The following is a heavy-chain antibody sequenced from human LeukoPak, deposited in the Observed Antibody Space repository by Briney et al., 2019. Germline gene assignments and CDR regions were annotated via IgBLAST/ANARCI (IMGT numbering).Heavy chain of an antibody. CDR3: ARDSSNKRYCSGGSCHKAFDY. CDR1: GFTFSSYS. D-gene: IGHD2-15*01. CDR2: ISSSSSTI. J-gene: IGHJ4*02. V-gene: IGHV3-48*02. Sequence: GGSLRLSCAASGFTFSSYSMNWVRQAPGKGLEWVSYISSSSSTICYADSVKGRFTISRDNAKNSLYLQMNSLRDEDTAVYYCARDSSNKRYCSGGSCHKAFDYWGQGTLVTVSS.